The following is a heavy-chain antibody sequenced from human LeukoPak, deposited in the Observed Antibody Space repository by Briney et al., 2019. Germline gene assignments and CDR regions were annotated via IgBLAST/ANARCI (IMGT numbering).Heavy chain of an antibody. D-gene: IGHD3-10*01. CDR2: IIPIFGTA. CDR3: ARDLRSGSYYSGGFDY. CDR1: GGTFSSYA. J-gene: IGHJ4*02. V-gene: IGHV1-69*13. Sequence: ASMKVSCKASGGTFSSYAISWVRQAPGQGLEWMGGIIPIFGTANYAQKFQGRVTITADESTSTAYMELSSLRSEDTAVYYCARDLRSGSYYSGGFDYWGQGTLVTVSS.